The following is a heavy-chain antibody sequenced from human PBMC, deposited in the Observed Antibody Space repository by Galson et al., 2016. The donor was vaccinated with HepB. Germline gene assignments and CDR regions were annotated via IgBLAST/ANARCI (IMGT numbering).Heavy chain of an antibody. D-gene: IGHD5-24*01. CDR3: AREGLADGSYFDY. CDR1: GFTFTSYW. V-gene: IGHV3-7*01. J-gene: IGHJ4*02. Sequence: SLRLSCAASGFTFTSYWMAWIRQAPGRGLEWVANIKEDGTSQCYVDSVKGRFTIPRDNTKMSVHLQMNTLRVEDTAIYYCAREGLADGSYFDYWGQGTPVTISS. CDR2: IKEDGTSQ.